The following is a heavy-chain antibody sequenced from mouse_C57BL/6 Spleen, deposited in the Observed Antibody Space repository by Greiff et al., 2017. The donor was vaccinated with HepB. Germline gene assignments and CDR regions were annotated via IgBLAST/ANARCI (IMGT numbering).Heavy chain of an antibody. D-gene: IGHD1-1*01. J-gene: IGHJ4*01. CDR1: GFTFSSYA. CDR3: ARGSTVVATGAMDY. Sequence: DVHLVESGGGLVKPGGSLKLSCAASGFTFSSYAMSWVRQTPEKRLEWVATISDGGSYTYYPDNVKGRFTISRDIAKNNLYLQMSHLKSEDTAMYYCARGSTVVATGAMDYWGQGTSVTVSS. CDR2: ISDGGSYT. V-gene: IGHV5-4*01.